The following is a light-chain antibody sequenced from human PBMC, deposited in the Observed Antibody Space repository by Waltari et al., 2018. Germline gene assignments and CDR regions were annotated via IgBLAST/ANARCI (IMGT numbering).Light chain of an antibody. CDR2: SDS. CDR3: QVWDSRTYV. Sequence: SYELTQPLSVSVALGQTVKMTCEGNNIGSKNVYWYQQKPGQAPVLVIYSDSDRPSGLPERFSGSNSGNTATLTISRAQVVDEADYYCQVWDSRTYVFGTGTKVTVL. V-gene: IGLV3-9*01. J-gene: IGLJ1*01. CDR1: NIGSKN.